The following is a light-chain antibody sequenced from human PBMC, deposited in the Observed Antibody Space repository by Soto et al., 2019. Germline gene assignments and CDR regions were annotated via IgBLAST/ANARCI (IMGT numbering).Light chain of an antibody. V-gene: IGKV3-15*01. CDR2: GAS. J-gene: IGKJ4*01. CDR3: QQYNNSPPLT. CDR1: QSVSGN. Sequence: EIVMTQSPATLSVSPGERATLSCRASQSVSGNLAWYQQRPGQAPRLLIYGASTRATGIPARFSGSGSGTEFTLTISSLQSEDFALYYCQQYNNSPPLTFGGGTKVEIK.